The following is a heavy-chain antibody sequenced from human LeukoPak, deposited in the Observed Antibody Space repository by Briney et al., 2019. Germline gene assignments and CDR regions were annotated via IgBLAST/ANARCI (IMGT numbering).Heavy chain of an antibody. CDR2: INPNSGGT. Sequence: GASVKVSCKASGYTFTGYYMHWVRQAPGQGLEWMGWINPNSGGTNYAQKFQGWVTMTRDTSISTAYMELSRLRSDDTAVYYCARHYYDSSGCYYFDYWGQGTLVTVSS. D-gene: IGHD3-22*01. CDR1: GYTFTGYY. J-gene: IGHJ4*02. V-gene: IGHV1-2*04. CDR3: ARHYYDSSGCYYFDY.